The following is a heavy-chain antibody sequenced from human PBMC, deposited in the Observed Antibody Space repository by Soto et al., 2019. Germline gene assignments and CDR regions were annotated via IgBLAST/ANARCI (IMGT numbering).Heavy chain of an antibody. CDR2: IYTSGST. CDR3: ARVLTYYYDSSGYYSTHWFDT. D-gene: IGHD3-22*01. CDR1: GGSISSYY. Sequence: PSETLSLTCTVSGGSISSYYWSWIRQPVGKGLEWIGRIYTSGSTNYNPSLKSRVTMSVDTSKNQFSLKLSSVTAADTAVYYCARVLTYYYDSSGYYSTHWFDTWGQGTLVTVSS. V-gene: IGHV4-4*07. J-gene: IGHJ5*02.